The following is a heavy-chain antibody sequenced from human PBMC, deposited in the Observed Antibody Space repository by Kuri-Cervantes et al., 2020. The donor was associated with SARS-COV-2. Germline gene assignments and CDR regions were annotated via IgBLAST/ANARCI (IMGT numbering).Heavy chain of an antibody. D-gene: IGHD2-2*02. V-gene: IGHV4-39*01. Sequence: SETLSLTCIVSDDSISSSPFYWGWIRQPPGKGLEWIATVYYSGGTYYNQSLKSRVTISLDTSKNQFSLKLSSVTAADTAVYYCARHSRQDIVVPAAIRSYYYYYGMDVWGQGTTVTVSS. J-gene: IGHJ6*02. CDR1: DDSISSSPFY. CDR2: VYYSGGT. CDR3: ARHSRQDIVVPAAIRSYYYYYGMDV.